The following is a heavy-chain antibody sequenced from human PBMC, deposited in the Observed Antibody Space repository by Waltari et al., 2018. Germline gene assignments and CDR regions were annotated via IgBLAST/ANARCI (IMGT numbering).Heavy chain of an antibody. CDR3: ARKWGGYSSGWWDY. V-gene: IGHV4-4*02. CDR1: GGSITSDNW. D-gene: IGHD6-19*01. Sequence: QVQLQESGPGLVKPSGTLSLTCAVSGGSITSDNWWSWVRQPPGKGLEWIGEMYHGGGTNYNPSLRSRVTISLDKSKNQFSLKLSSVTAADTAVYYCARKWGGYSSGWWDYWGQGTLVTVSS. J-gene: IGHJ4*02. CDR2: MYHGGGT.